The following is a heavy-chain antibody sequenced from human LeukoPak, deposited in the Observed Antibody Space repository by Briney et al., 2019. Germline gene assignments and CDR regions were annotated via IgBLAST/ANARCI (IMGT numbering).Heavy chain of an antibody. V-gene: IGHV3-30*07. J-gene: IGHJ4*02. CDR3: ARGIRQYAKSYFDY. CDR2: ISYDGSNK. Sequence: GGSLRLSCAASGFTFSSYAMHWVRQAPGKGLEWVAVISYDGSNKYYADSVKGRFTISRDNSKNTMYLQMNSLRAEDTAVYYCARGIRQYAKSYFDYWGQGTLVIVSS. CDR1: GFTFSSYA. D-gene: IGHD4-11*01.